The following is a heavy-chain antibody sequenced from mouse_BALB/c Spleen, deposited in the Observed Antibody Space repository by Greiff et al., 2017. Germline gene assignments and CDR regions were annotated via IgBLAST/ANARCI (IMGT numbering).Heavy chain of an antibody. V-gene: IGHV7-3*02. D-gene: IGHD2-3*01. CDR3: ARDRRGLLPPDY. CDR2: IRNKANGYTT. J-gene: IGHJ4*01. CDR1: GFTFTDYY. Sequence: EVMLVESGGGLVQPGGSLRLSCATSGFTFTDYYMSWVRQPPGKALEWLGFIRNKANGYTTEYSASVKGRFTISRDNSQSILYLQMNTLRAEDSATYYCARDRRGLLPPDYWGQGTSVTVSS.